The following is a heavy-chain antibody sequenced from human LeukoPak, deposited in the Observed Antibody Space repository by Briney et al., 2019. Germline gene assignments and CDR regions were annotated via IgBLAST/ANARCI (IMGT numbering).Heavy chain of an antibody. CDR3: ARGGRVLNWFDP. Sequence: PSETLSLTCTVSVGSISIYYWSWIRQPPGKGLEGIGYIYYSGSTNYNPSLKSRVTISVDTSKNQFSLKLSSVTAADTGVYYCARGGRVLNWFDPWGQGTLVTVSS. V-gene: IGHV4-59*01. CDR2: IYYSGST. J-gene: IGHJ5*02. D-gene: IGHD3-16*01. CDR1: VGSISIYY.